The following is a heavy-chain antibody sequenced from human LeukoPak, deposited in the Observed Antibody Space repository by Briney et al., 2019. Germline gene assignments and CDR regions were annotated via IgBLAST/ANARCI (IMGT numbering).Heavy chain of an antibody. J-gene: IGHJ6*03. Sequence: SETLSLTCTVDSRFITSYYWGWIRQPAGKGLEWIGRIYSSGSTNYNPSLKSRVTMSVQTPKNQFSLKLQPESGGDTGILYCARAGKSYYYYMDVWGKGTTVTVSS. V-gene: IGHV4-4*07. CDR3: ARAGKSYYYYMDV. D-gene: IGHD1-1*01. CDR2: IYSSGST. CDR1: SRFITSYY.